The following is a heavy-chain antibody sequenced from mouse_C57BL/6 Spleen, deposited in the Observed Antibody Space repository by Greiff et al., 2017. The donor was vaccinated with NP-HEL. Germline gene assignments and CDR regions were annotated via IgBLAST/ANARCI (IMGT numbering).Heavy chain of an antibody. V-gene: IGHV5-6*01. J-gene: IGHJ1*03. D-gene: IGHD1-1*01. CDR3: ARTSYYYGSSSYWYFDV. CDR1: GFTFSSYG. Sequence: EVMLVESGGDLVKPGGSLKLSCAASGFTFSSYGMSWVRQTPEQRLAWVATISSGGSYTYYQDRVKGRFTISRDNANNTLYLKMSSLQSEDTAMYYFARTSYYYGSSSYWYFDVWGTGTTVTVSS. CDR2: ISSGGSYT.